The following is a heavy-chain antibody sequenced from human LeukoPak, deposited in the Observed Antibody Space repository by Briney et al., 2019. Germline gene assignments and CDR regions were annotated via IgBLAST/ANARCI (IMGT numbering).Heavy chain of an antibody. Sequence: SETLSLTCAIYGGSFSGYYWSWIRQPPGKGLEWIGEINHSASTNYNPSLKSRVTISVDTSKNQFSLKLSSVTAADTAVYYCARKYAPRITIFGVVTSPFDYWGQGTLVTVSS. CDR1: GGSFSGYY. CDR3: ARKYAPRITIFGVVTSPFDY. V-gene: IGHV4-34*01. CDR2: INHSAST. J-gene: IGHJ4*02. D-gene: IGHD3-3*01.